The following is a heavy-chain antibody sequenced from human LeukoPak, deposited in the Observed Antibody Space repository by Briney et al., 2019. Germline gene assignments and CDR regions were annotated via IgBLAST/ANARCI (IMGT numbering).Heavy chain of an antibody. J-gene: IGHJ5*02. V-gene: IGHV1-18*01. CDR2: ISAYNGNT. CDR3: ARDPPRPEYHVFNP. CDR1: GYTLTSYG. Sequence: ASVKVSCKASGYTLTSYGISWVRQAPGQGLEWMGWISAYNGNTNYAQKLQGRVTMTTDTSTSTAYMELRSLTSEDTAVYYCARDPPRPEYHVFNPWGQGTLVTVPS. D-gene: IGHD2-2*01.